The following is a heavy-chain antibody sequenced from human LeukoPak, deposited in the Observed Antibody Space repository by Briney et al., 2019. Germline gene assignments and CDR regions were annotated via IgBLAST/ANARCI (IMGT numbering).Heavy chain of an antibody. V-gene: IGHV3-7*01. CDR2: IKQDGSEK. Sequence: GGSLRLSCAASGFTFSSYWMSWVRQAPGKGLEWVANIKQDGSEKYYVDSVKGRFTISRDNAKNSLYLQMNSLRAEDTAVYYCARGASSSWYSEFDYWGQGTLVTVSS. CDR1: GFTFSSYW. CDR3: ARGASSSWYSEFDY. J-gene: IGHJ4*02. D-gene: IGHD6-13*01.